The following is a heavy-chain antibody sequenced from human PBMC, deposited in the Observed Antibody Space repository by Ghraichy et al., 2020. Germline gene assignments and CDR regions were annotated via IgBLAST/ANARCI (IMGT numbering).Heavy chain of an antibody. D-gene: IGHD3-10*01. V-gene: IGHV3-21*01. CDR2: ISSSSSYI. CDR3: AREYGSGSYPNYNWFDP. J-gene: IGHJ5*02. Sequence: GGSLRLSCAASGFTFSSYSMNWVRQAPGKGLEWVSSISSSSSYIYYADSVKGRFTISRDNAKNSLYLQMNSLRAEDTAVYYCAREYGSGSYPNYNWFDPWGQGTLVTVSS. CDR1: GFTFSSYS.